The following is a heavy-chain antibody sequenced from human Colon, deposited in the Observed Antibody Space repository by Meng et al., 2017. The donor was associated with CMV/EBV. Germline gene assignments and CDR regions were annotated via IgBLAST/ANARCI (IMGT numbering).Heavy chain of an antibody. D-gene: IGHD2-15*01. CDR3: ARDRWFTF. V-gene: IGHV3-23*04. J-gene: IGHJ4*02. CDR1: GDTFTSYD. CDR2: IGRGSGA. Sequence: GQMVQSGGEVKKPGALVKVSWKASGDTFTSYDMSWVRQAPGKGMEWVSTIGRGSGANYADYVKGRLTMSRDNSKNTVYLEMNNLRAEDTAIYYCARDRWFTFWGQGVLVTVSS.